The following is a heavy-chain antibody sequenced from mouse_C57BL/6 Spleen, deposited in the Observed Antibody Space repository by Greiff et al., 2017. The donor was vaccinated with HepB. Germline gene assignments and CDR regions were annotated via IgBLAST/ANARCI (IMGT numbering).Heavy chain of an antibody. CDR1: GYTFTSYW. J-gene: IGHJ3*01. Sequence: QVQLQQPGADLVKPGASVKMSCKASGYTFTSYWITWVKQRPGQGLEWIGDIYPGSGSTNYNEKFKSKATLTVDTSSSTAYMQLSSLTSEDSAVYYCARSGYYGSSPAWFAYWGQETLVTVSA. D-gene: IGHD1-1*01. V-gene: IGHV1-55*01. CDR2: IYPGSGST. CDR3: ARSGYYGSSPAWFAY.